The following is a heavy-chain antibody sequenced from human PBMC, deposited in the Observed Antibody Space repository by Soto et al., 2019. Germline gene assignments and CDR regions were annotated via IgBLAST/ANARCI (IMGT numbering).Heavy chain of an antibody. J-gene: IGHJ4*02. CDR2: ISSNGGNT. V-gene: IGHV3-64*01. CDR1: GFTFSSFP. Sequence: EVQLVESGGGLVQPGGSLRLSCAASGFTFSSFPMQWVRQAPWKGLEYVSAISSNGGNTYYANSVKGRFTISRDNSKNTLYLQMGSLRAEDMAVYYCARANSGWYGPFDYWGQGTLVTVSS. D-gene: IGHD6-19*01. CDR3: ARANSGWYGPFDY.